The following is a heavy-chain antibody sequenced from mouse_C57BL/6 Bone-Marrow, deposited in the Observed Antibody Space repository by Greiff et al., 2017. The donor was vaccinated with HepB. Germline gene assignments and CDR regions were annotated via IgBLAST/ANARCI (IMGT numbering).Heavy chain of an antibody. J-gene: IGHJ2*01. CDR2: IYPRDGST. CDR3: ARWGLYYYGPPFDY. Sequence: QVHVKQSGPELVKPGASVKLSCKASGYTFTSYDINWVKQRPGQGLEWIGWIYPRDGSTKYNEKFKGKATLTVDTSSSTAYMELHSLTSEDSAVYFCARWGLYYYGPPFDYWGQGTTLTVSS. CDR1: GYTFTSYD. V-gene: IGHV1-85*01. D-gene: IGHD1-1*01.